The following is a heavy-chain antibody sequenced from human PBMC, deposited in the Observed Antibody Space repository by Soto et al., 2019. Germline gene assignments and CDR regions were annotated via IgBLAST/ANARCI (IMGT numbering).Heavy chain of an antibody. CDR2: INPSGGST. V-gene: IGHV1-46*01. J-gene: IGHJ6*02. CDR3: ARDPYSSSTYYYYGMDV. Sequence: ASVKVSCKASGYTFTSYYMHWVRQAPGQGLEWMGIINPSGGSTSYAQKFQGRVTMTRDTSTSTVYMELSSLRSEDTAVYYCARDPYSSSTYYYYGMDVWGQGTTLTVSS. D-gene: IGHD6-6*01. CDR1: GYTFTSYY.